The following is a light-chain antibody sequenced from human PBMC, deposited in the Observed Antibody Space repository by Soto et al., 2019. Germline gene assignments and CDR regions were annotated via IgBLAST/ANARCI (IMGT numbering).Light chain of an antibody. CDR3: CSYAGSSYV. J-gene: IGLJ1*01. CDR2: EVN. V-gene: IGLV2-8*01. Sequence: QSVLTRPPSASGSPGQSVTISCTGSRSDVGDYKYVSWYQQYPGKAPKLIIYEVNRRPSGVPDRFSGSKSDNAASLTVSGLQAEDEADYYCCSYAGSSYVFGSGTKATVL. CDR1: RSDVGDYKY.